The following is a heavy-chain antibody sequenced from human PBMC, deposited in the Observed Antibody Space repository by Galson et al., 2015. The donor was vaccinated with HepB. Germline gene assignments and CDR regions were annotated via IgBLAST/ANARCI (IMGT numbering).Heavy chain of an antibody. Sequence: SVKVSCKASGGTFSSYAISWVRQAPGQGLEWMGGIIPIFGTANYAQKFQGRVTITADESTSTAYMELSSLRSEDTAVYYCARGIPGYRPFYYYHMDVWGKGTTVTVSS. D-gene: IGHD3-9*01. V-gene: IGHV1-69*13. CDR3: ARGIPGYRPFYYYHMDV. CDR1: GGTFSSYA. CDR2: IIPIFGTA. J-gene: IGHJ6*03.